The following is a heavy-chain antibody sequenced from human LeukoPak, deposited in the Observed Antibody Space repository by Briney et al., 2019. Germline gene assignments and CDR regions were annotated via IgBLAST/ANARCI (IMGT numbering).Heavy chain of an antibody. Sequence: GGSLRLSCAGYGFTFSNFWMNWVRQAPGKGLEWVANINRDGSEKYYADSVKGRFTLSRDNAENSVYLQMNNLRPEETAVYYCATLNWESPDYWGQGTQVTVSS. J-gene: IGHJ4*01. CDR1: GFTFSNFW. D-gene: IGHD7-27*01. CDR2: INRDGSEK. V-gene: IGHV3-7*01. CDR3: ATLNWESPDY.